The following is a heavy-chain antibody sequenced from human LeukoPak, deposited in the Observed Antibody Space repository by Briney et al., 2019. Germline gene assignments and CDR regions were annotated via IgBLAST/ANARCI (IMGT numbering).Heavy chain of an antibody. Sequence: SETLSLTCTVSGGSVSSGSYYWSWIRQPPGKGLEWIGYIYYSGSTNYNPSLKSRVTISVDTSKNQFSLKLSSVTAADTAVYYCARGSRYYDSSGNPSRVDYWGQGTLVTDSS. J-gene: IGHJ4*02. CDR3: ARGSRYYDSSGNPSRVDY. CDR2: IYYSGST. V-gene: IGHV4-61*01. D-gene: IGHD3-22*01. CDR1: GGSVSSGSYY.